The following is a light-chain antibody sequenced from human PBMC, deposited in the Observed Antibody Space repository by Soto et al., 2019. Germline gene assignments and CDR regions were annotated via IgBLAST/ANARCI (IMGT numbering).Light chain of an antibody. J-gene: IGKJ5*01. CDR2: GAS. V-gene: IGKV3-20*01. Sequence: EIVLTQSPGTLSLSPGERATLPCRASQSVSSSYVAWYQQKPGQAPRLLIYGASSRATGIPDRFSGSGSGTDFTLTISRLEPEDFAVYFCQQYGRSVPITFGQGTRLEIK. CDR3: QQYGRSVPIT. CDR1: QSVSSSY.